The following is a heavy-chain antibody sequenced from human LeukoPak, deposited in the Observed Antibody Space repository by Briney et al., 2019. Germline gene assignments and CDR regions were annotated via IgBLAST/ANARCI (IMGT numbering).Heavy chain of an antibody. CDR3: ARHFSGWTPPGIYYYYYYMDV. CDR1: VGSISSSSYY. J-gene: IGHJ6*03. V-gene: IGHV4-39*01. D-gene: IGHD6-19*01. CDR2: IEYSGST. Sequence: PSETLSLTCTVSVGSISSSSYYWGWIRQPRGKGLEWIGSIEYSGSTYYHRSVKSRVTISVDTSKNQSSLKLSSVTAADTAVYYCARHFSGWTPPGIYYYYYYMDVWGKGTTVTISS.